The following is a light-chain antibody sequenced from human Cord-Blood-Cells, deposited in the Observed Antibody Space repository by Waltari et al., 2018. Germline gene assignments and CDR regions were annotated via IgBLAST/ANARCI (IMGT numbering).Light chain of an antibody. CDR3: QQYNNWPRT. Sequence: EIVMTQSPATLSVSPGERATLSCRASQSVSSNLAWYQQKPGQAPRLLIYGASTRATGIPARFSGSGSGTEFTLTISSLQSVDFAVYYCQQYNNWPRTSGQGTKVEIK. V-gene: IGKV3-15*01. CDR2: GAS. CDR1: QSVSSN. J-gene: IGKJ1*01.